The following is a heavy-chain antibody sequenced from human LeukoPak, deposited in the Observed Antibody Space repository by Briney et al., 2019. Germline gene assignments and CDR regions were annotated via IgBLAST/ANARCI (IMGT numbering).Heavy chain of an antibody. D-gene: IGHD4/OR15-4a*01. V-gene: IGHV4-59*01. J-gene: IGHJ3*01. CDR3: ARDFVVTMGFNDAFDV. CDR1: GASISGYY. CDR2: MYYSGTT. Sequence: PSETLSLTCTVSGASISGYYWSWNRQSPGKGLEWIGYMYYSGTTSYNPSLEGRVTISGDTSKNQFSLKLSSLTAADTAIYYCARDFVVTMGFNDAFDVWGQGTVVTVSS.